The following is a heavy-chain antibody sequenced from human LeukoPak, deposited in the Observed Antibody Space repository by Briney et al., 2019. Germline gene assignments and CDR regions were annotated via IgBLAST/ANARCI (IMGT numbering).Heavy chain of an antibody. CDR1: GFTFSSTW. V-gene: IGHV3-7*01. CDR2: IKQDGAEK. J-gene: IGHJ4*02. D-gene: IGHD6-19*01. Sequence: PGGSLRLSCAASGFTFSSTWMSWVRQAPGKGLEWVASIKQDGAEKHYVDSVKGRFTISRDNAENSLYLQMNSLRVEDTAVYYCASGSSGRYFLYFEYWGQGALLTVSS. CDR3: ASGSSGRYFLYFEY.